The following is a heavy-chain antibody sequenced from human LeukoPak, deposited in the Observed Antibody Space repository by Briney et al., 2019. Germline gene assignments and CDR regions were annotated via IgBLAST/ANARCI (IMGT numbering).Heavy chain of an antibody. V-gene: IGHV1-69*17. J-gene: IGHJ5*02. CDR1: GGTFSSYA. D-gene: IGHD2-2*01. CDR3: ARDRVVVVPAAGFDP. CDR2: IIPIFGIA. Sequence: SVKVSCKASGGTFSSYAISWVRQAAGQGREWMGGIIPIFGIANYAQKFQGRVTITADKSTSTGYMELSSLRSEDTAVYYCARDRVVVVPAAGFDPWGQGTLVTVSS.